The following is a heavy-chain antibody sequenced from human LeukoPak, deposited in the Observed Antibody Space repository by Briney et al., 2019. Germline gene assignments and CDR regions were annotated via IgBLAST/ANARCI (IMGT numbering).Heavy chain of an antibody. V-gene: IGHV3-53*01. CDR2: IYGGGST. J-gene: IGHJ5*02. Sequence: GGSLRLSCAATGLSVSSNFMSWVRQAPGEGLEWVSVIYGGGSTYYEDSGKDRFTISREHPNNTLYLQMNSLRVEDTAVYYCASWPVGWYGEDPWGQGTLVPVSS. CDR1: GLSVSSNF. D-gene: IGHD6-19*01. CDR3: ASWPVGWYGEDP.